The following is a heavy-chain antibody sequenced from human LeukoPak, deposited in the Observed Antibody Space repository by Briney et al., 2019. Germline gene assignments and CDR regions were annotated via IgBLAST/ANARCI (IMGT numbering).Heavy chain of an antibody. J-gene: IGHJ4*02. D-gene: IGHD1-26*01. Sequence: ASVKVSCKASGYTFTGYYMHWVRQAPGQWIEWMGWINPNSGGTNYGQKFQGRVTMTRDTSISTAYMELSSVRSDDTAVYYCARGGLGTTSYWGQGTLVTVSS. V-gene: IGHV1-2*02. CDR3: ARGGLGTTSY. CDR2: INPNSGGT. CDR1: GYTFTGYY.